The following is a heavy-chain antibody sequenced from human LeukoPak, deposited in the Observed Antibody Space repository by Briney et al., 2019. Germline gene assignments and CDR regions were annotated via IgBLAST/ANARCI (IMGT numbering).Heavy chain of an antibody. J-gene: IGHJ4*02. CDR1: GFTFSSYW. D-gene: IGHD6-19*01. Sequence: GGSLRLSCAASGFTFSSYWMAWVRQAPGKGLEWVANVREDEGDKGYADSVKGRFTISRDNGKNSLYPQMNSLTAEDTAVYYCARDVAGALDFWGQGTLVIVSS. CDR3: ARDVAGALDF. CDR2: VREDEGDK. V-gene: IGHV3-7*01.